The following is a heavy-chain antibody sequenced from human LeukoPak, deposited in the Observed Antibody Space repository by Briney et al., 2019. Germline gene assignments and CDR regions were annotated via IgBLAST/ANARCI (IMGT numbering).Heavy chain of an antibody. CDR2: ISSDGSIT. D-gene: IGHD3-10*01. J-gene: IGHJ3*02. Sequence: GGSLRLSCAASGFTFSTYWMHWVRQAPGKGLVWVSRISSDGSITSYADSVKGRFTISRDNAKNTLYLQMNSLRAEDTAVYYCARDRKYYYGSGSYYNGAFDIWGQGTMVTVSS. CDR1: GFTFSTYW. CDR3: ARDRKYYYGSGSYYNGAFDI. V-gene: IGHV3-74*01.